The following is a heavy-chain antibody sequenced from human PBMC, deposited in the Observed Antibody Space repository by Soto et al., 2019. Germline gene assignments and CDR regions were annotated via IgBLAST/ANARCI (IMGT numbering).Heavy chain of an antibody. CDR1: GGSISSGGYS. Sequence: PSETLSLTCAVSGGSISSGGYSWSWIRQPPGKGLEWIGYIYHSGSTYYNPSLKSRVTISVDRSKNQFSLKLSSVTAADTAVYYCARDLPYYYGMDVWGQGTTVTVS. CDR2: IYHSGST. CDR3: ARDLPYYYGMDV. V-gene: IGHV4-30-2*01. J-gene: IGHJ6*02.